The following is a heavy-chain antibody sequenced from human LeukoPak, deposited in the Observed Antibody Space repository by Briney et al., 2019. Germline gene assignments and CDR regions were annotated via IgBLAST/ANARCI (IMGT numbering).Heavy chain of an antibody. Sequence: ASVKVSCKASGYTFTGYYMHWVRQAPGQGLEWMGWINPSSGGTNYAQKFQGGVTMTRDTSISTAYMELSRLRSDDTAVYYCARDDIVVVPAAIPFDYWGQGTLVTVSS. J-gene: IGHJ4*02. CDR3: ARDDIVVVPAAIPFDY. CDR1: GYTFTGYY. V-gene: IGHV1-2*02. D-gene: IGHD2-2*02. CDR2: INPSSGGT.